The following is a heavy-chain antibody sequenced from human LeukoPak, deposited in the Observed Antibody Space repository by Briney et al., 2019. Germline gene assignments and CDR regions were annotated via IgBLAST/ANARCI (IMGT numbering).Heavy chain of an antibody. CDR2: ISYDGSNK. V-gene: IGHV3-30-3*01. J-gene: IGHJ4*02. CDR1: GFTFSSYA. D-gene: IGHD4-17*01. Sequence: PGGALRLSCAASGFTFSSYAMHWVRQAPGKGLEGVAVISYDGSNKYYADSVKGRFTISRDNSKHTLYLQMHSLRAEHTAVYYCARDSYGDYGPSCDYWGQGTLVTVSS. CDR3: ARDSYGDYGPSCDY.